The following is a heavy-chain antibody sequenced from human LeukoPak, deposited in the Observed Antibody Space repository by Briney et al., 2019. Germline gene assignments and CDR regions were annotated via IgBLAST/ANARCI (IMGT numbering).Heavy chain of an antibody. V-gene: IGHV3-21*01. Sequence: PGGSLRLSCAASGFTFSSYEMNWVRQAPGKGLEWVSSISSSTIYIYYTDSVKGRFTTSRDNAKNSLYLQMNSLRDEDTAVYYCARRFCTSTNCYAFDCWGQGTLVTVSS. CDR3: ARRFCTSTNCYAFDC. CDR2: ISSSTIYI. CDR1: GFTFSSYE. D-gene: IGHD2-2*01. J-gene: IGHJ4*02.